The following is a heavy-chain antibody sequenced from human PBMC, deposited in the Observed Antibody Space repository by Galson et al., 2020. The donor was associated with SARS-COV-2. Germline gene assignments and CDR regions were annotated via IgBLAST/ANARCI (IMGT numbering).Heavy chain of an antibody. Sequence: ASVKVSCKASGYRFNSYGMSWVRQAPGQGLEWMGWISSYNGHTNYAENLQGRVTLTTDTSTSTAYMELRSLRSDDTAVYYCARDHPLGALPTFDFWGQGTLVTVSS. V-gene: IGHV1-18*01. J-gene: IGHJ4*02. CDR2: ISSYNGHT. D-gene: IGHD1-26*01. CDR1: GYRFNSYG. CDR3: ARDHPLGALPTFDF.